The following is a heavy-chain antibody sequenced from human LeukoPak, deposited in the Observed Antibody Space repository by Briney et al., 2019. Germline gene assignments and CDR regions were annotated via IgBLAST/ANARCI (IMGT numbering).Heavy chain of an antibody. CDR2: IYYSGST. D-gene: IGHD3-22*01. J-gene: IGHJ5*02. CDR1: GGSISSSSYY. CDR3: AREKGDYYDSSGYPYNWFDP. V-gene: IGHV4-39*07. Sequence: PSETLSLTCTVSGGSISSSSYYWGWIRQPPGKGLEWIGSIYYSGSTYYNPSLKSRVTISVDTSKNQFSLKLSSVTAADTAVYYCAREKGDYYDSSGYPYNWFDPWGQGTLVTVSS.